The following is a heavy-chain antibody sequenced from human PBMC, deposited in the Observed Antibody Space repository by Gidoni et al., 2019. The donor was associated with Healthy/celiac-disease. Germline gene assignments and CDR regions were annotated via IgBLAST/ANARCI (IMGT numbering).Heavy chain of an antibody. V-gene: IGHV1-24*01. CDR2: FDPEDGET. Sequence: QVQLVQSGAEVKKPGASVKVSCKVSGYTLAKLSMNWVRQAPGKGLEWMGGFDPEDGETIYAQKFQGRVTMTEDTSTDTAYMELSSLRSEDTAVYYCATTNLTICGEQPFDYWGQGTLVTVSS. D-gene: IGHD3-3*01. CDR1: GYTLAKLS. J-gene: IGHJ4*02. CDR3: ATTNLTICGEQPFDY.